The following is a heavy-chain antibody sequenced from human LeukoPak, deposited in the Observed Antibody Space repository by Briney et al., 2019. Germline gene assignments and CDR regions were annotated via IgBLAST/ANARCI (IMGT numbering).Heavy chain of an antibody. Sequence: SQTLSLTCTVSGGSISSGGYYWSWIRQHPGKGLEWIGYIYYSGSTYYNPSLKSRVTISVDTSKNQFSLKLSSVTAADTAVYYCARADCSSTSCYVYNWFDPWGQGTLVTVSS. CDR3: ARADCSSTSCYVYNWFDP. V-gene: IGHV4-31*03. J-gene: IGHJ5*02. CDR2: IYYSGST. CDR1: GGSISSGGYY. D-gene: IGHD2-2*01.